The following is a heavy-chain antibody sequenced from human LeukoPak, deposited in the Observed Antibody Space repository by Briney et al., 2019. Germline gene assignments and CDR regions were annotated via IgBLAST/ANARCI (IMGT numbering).Heavy chain of an antibody. Sequence: SETLSLTCAVYGGSFSGYYWSWIRQPPGKGLEWIGEINHSGSTNYNPSLKSRVTISVDTSKNQFSLKLSSVTAADTAVYYCARGRVVVVVAATHYYYYYMDVWGKGTTVTVSS. CDR3: ARGRVVVVVAATHYYYYYMDV. J-gene: IGHJ6*03. D-gene: IGHD2-15*01. CDR2: INHSGST. V-gene: IGHV4-34*01. CDR1: GGSFSGYY.